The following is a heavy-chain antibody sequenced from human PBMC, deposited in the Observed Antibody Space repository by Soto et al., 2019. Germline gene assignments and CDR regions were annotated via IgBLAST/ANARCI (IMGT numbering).Heavy chain of an antibody. CDR3: ASPMIYGSGSLPFDY. CDR1: GGYSGSSSDY. V-gene: IGHV4-39*01. CDR2: IYYSGST. Sequence: SETHCLTCTVAGGYSGSSSDYWGWIQQPPGKGLEWIRSIYYSGSTYYNPSLKSRVTISVDTSKNQFSLKLSSVTAADTAVYYCASPMIYGSGSLPFDYWGQGTLVTVSS. J-gene: IGHJ4*02. D-gene: IGHD3-10*01.